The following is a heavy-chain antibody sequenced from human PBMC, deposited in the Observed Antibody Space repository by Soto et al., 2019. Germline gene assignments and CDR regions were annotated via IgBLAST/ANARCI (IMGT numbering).Heavy chain of an antibody. J-gene: IGHJ4*02. CDR1: GFIFSGYA. CDR3: AKRVEHSSSSAYFGH. CDR2: ISPSGGDT. V-gene: IGHV3-23*01. Sequence: GGSLRLSCAASGFIFSGYAMSWVRQAPGKGLEWVSSISPSGGDTYDADSVKGRFAISRDNSKNTLSLQMNSLRAGDTAVYYCAKRVEHSSSSAYFGHWGRGTQVTVSS. D-gene: IGHD6-6*01.